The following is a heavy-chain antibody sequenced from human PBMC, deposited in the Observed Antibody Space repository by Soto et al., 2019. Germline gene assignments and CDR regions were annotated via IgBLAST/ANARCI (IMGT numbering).Heavy chain of an antibody. V-gene: IGHV1-18*01. J-gene: IGHJ6*02. CDR3: ARDSPLYAERRNYYYGMDV. CDR1: GYTFTSYG. CDR2: ISAYNGNT. Sequence: ASVKVSCKASGYTFTSYGISWVRQAPGQGLEWMGWISAYNGNTNYAQKLQGRVTMTTDTSTSTAYMELRSLRSDDTAVYYCARDSPLYAERRNYYYGMDVWGQGTTVTVSS. D-gene: IGHD1-1*01.